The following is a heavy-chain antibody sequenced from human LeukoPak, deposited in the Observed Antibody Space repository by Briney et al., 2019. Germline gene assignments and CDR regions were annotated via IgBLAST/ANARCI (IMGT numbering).Heavy chain of an antibody. J-gene: IGHJ4*02. V-gene: IGHV3-7*03. Sequence: GGSLRLSCAASGFTFSSFWMSWVRQAPGKGLEWVANIKQDESEKYYVDSVKGRFTISRDNTKNSLYPQMNSLRADDTAVYYCLRYNWNWAYDYWGQGTLVTVSS. CDR3: LRYNWNWAYDY. D-gene: IGHD1-7*01. CDR2: IKQDESEK. CDR1: GFTFSSFW.